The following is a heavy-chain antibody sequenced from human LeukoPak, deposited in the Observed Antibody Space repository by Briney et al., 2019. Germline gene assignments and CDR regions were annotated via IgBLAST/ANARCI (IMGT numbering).Heavy chain of an antibody. V-gene: IGHV1-2*02. D-gene: IGHD1-26*01. CDR1: GYTFTSYY. J-gene: IGHJ6*03. Sequence: ASVKVSCKTSGYTFTSYYIHWLRQAPGQRFEWMGWSDPKSGATKYEHFQGRVTMTRDTSISTAYMELSRLTSDDTAVYYCARGVGGGSYPTYYYYMDVWGKGTTVTVSS. CDR2: SDPKSGAT. CDR3: ARGVGGGSYPTYYYYMDV.